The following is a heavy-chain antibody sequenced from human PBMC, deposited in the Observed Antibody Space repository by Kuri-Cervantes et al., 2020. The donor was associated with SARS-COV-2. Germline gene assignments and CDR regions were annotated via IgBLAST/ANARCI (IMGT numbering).Heavy chain of an antibody. V-gene: IGHV4-59*12. CDR3: ARKRTTVTTFWFDP. D-gene: IGHD4-17*01. CDR2: IYYSGST. Sequence: GSLRLSCTVSGGSISSYYWNWIRQPPGKGLEWVGYIYYSGSTNYNPSLKSRVTISVDTSKNQFSLKLSSVTAADTAVYYCARKRTTVTTFWFDPWGQGTLVTVSS. J-gene: IGHJ5*02. CDR1: GGSISSYY.